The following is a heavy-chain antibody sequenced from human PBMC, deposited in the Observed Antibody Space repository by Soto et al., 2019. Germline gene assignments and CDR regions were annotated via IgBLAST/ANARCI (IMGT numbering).Heavy chain of an antibody. J-gene: IGHJ6*02. V-gene: IGHV1-69*01. CDR2: IIPMFGTA. D-gene: IGHD6-6*01. Sequence: QVQLVQSGAEVKKPGSSVKVSCKASGGTFSRYAINWVRQAPGQGLEWMGGIIPMFGTANYAQKFQGRVTITADESTNTGYMELRSLISEDTAVYYCARVIAARPPYYYYGMDVWGQGTTVTVSS. CDR3: ARVIAARPPYYYYGMDV. CDR1: GGTFSRYA.